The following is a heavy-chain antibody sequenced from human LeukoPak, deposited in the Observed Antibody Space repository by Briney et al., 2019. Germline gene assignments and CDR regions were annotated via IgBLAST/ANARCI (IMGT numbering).Heavy chain of an antibody. CDR1: GYSFTNYW. D-gene: IGHD6-13*01. CDR3: ARQRRNGGIAASNDAFDI. J-gene: IGHJ3*02. CDR2: VYPADSDT. Sequence: GESLKISCKGSGYSFTNYWIGWVRQMPGRGLEWMGIVYPADSDTRYSPSFQGQVTLSADKSISTAYLQWSSLKASDTAMYYCARQRRNGGIAASNDAFDIWGQGTMVTVSS. V-gene: IGHV5-51*01.